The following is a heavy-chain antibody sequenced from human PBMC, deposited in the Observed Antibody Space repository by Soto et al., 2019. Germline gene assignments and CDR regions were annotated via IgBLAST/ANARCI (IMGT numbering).Heavy chain of an antibody. D-gene: IGHD3-10*01. CDR1: YY. CDR3: AREEVAYYGSGSYNWFDP. J-gene: IGHJ5*02. CDR2: IYYSGST. V-gene: IGHV4-31*02. Sequence: YYWSWIRQHPGKGLEWIGYIYYSGSTYYNPSLESRVTISVDTSKNQFSLKLSSVTAADTAVYYCAREEVAYYGSGSYNWFDPWGQGTLVTVSS.